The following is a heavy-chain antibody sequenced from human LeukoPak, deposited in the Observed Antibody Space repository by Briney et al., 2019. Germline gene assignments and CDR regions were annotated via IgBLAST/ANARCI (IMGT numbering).Heavy chain of an antibody. CDR3: ASFSDV. CDR1: GFTLSSYE. CDR2: ISKSGSTI. D-gene: IGHD3-3*01. J-gene: IGHJ6*02. V-gene: IGHV3-48*03. Sequence: GGSPRLSCAASGFTLSSYEMNWVRQAPGKGLEWVSYISKSGSTIYYADSVKGRFTISRDNAKNSLSLQMNSLRAEDTAVYYCASFSDVWGQGTTVTVSS.